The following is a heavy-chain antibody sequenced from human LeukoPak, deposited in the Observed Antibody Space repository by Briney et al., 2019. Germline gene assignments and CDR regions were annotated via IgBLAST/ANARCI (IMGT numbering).Heavy chain of an antibody. V-gene: IGHV4-4*07. CDR3: ARLSSDSSGWYAQPFDL. D-gene: IGHD6-19*01. CDR2: IYTSGST. Sequence: SETLSLTCTVSGGSISSYYWSWIRQPAGKGLEWIGRIYTSGSTNYNPSLKSRVTMSVDTSKNQFSLKLSSVTAADTAVYYCARLSSDSSGWYAQPFDLWGRGTLVTVSS. J-gene: IGHJ2*01. CDR1: GGSISSYY.